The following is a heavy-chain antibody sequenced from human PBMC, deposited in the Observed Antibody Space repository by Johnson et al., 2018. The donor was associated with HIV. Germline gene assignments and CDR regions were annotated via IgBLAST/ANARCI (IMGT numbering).Heavy chain of an antibody. CDR3: ARGGRGDAFDI. J-gene: IGHJ3*02. Sequence: VQVLESGGGVVQPGRSLRLSCAASGFLFSRYAMHWVRQAPGKGLEWVAVISYDGSNKYYADSVKGRFTISRDNSKNTLYLQMKSLRAEDTAVYYCARGGRGDAFDIWGQGTMVTVSS. D-gene: IGHD2-15*01. V-gene: IGHV3-30-3*01. CDR2: ISYDGSNK. CDR1: GFLFSRYA.